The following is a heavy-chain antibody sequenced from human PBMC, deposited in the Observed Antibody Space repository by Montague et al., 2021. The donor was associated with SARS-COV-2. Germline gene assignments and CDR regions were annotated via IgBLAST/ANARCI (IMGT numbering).Heavy chain of an antibody. D-gene: IGHD6-13*01. CDR3: ARVGRQQLVRLSGMDV. J-gene: IGHJ6*02. V-gene: IGHV4-39*07. Sequence: SETLSLTCTVSGGSISSSSYYSGWIRQPPGKGLEWIGSIYYSGSTYYNPSLKSRVTISVDTSKNQFSLKLSSVTAADTAVYYCARVGRQQLVRLSGMDVWGQGTTVTVSS. CDR2: IYYSGST. CDR1: GGSISSSSYY.